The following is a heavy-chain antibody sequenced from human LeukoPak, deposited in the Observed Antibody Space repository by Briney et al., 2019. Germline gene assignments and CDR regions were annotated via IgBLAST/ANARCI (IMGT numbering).Heavy chain of an antibody. CDR3: ARAAAPSSSIDY. CDR2: ISYDGSNK. CDR1: GFTFSSYA. V-gene: IGHV3-30*04. J-gene: IGHJ4*02. D-gene: IGHD6-6*01. Sequence: GGSLRLSCAASGFTFSSYAMHWVRQAPGKGLEWVAVISYDGSNKYYADSVKGRFTISRDNSKNTLYLQMNSLRAEDTALYYCARAAAPSSSIDYWGQGTLVTVSS.